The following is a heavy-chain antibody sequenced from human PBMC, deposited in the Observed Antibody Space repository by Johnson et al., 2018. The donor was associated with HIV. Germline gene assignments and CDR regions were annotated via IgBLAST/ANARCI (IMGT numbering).Heavy chain of an antibody. J-gene: IGHJ3*02. V-gene: IGHV3-11*01. CDR3: TTKPYSSSWYGAFDI. Sequence: VQLVESGGGLVKPGGSLRLSCAASGFTFSDYYMSWIRQAPGKGLEWVSYISSSGSTRYYADSVKGRFTISTDNAKNSLYLQMNSLKTEDTAVYYCTTKPYSSSWYGAFDIWGQGTMVTVSS. CDR2: ISSSGSTR. D-gene: IGHD6-13*01. CDR1: GFTFSDYY.